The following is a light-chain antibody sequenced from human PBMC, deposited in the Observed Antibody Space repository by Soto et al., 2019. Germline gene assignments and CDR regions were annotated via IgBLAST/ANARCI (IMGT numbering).Light chain of an antibody. CDR2: DVN. J-gene: IGLJ3*02. Sequence: QSALTQPRSVSGSPGQSVTISCTGTSSDVGGYNYVSWYQQHPGKAPKLMIYDVNKRPSVVPDRFSASKSGNTASLTISGLQAEDEADYYCCSYAGSYNWVFGGWTKLTVL. V-gene: IGLV2-11*01. CDR1: SSDVGGYNY. CDR3: CSYAGSYNWV.